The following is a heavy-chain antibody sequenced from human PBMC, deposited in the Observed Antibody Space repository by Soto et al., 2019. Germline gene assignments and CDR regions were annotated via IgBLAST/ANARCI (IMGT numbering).Heavy chain of an antibody. D-gene: IGHD3-9*01. Sequence: SETLSLTCTVSGGSISSSSYYWGWIRQPPGKGLEWIGSIYYSGSTYYNPSLKSRVTISVDTSKNQFSLKLSSVTAADTAVYYCARHRKGYDILTGYYNVFYFDYWGQGTLVTVSS. CDR3: ARHRKGYDILTGYYNVFYFDY. CDR2: IYYSGST. CDR1: GGSISSSSYY. V-gene: IGHV4-39*01. J-gene: IGHJ4*02.